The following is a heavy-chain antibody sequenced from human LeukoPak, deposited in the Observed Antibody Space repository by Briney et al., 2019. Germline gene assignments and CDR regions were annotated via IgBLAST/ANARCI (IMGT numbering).Heavy chain of an antibody. D-gene: IGHD3-22*01. J-gene: IGHJ4*02. V-gene: IGHV3-23*01. Sequence: GGSLRLSCAASGFTFSSYAMSWVRQAPGKGLEWVSAISGSGGSTYYAVSVKGRFTISRDNSKNTLYLQMNSLRAEDTAVYYCAKGITMIVVAPGYWGQGTLVTVSS. CDR3: AKGITMIVVAPGY. CDR2: ISGSGGST. CDR1: GFTFSSYA.